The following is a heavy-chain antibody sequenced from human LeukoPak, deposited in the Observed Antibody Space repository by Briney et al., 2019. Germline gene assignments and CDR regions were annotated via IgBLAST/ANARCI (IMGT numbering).Heavy chain of an antibody. V-gene: IGHV3-30-3*01. J-gene: IGHJ4*02. D-gene: IGHD6-13*01. Sequence: GRSLRLSCAASGFTFSSYAMHWVRQAPGKGLEWVAVISYDGSNKYYADSVKGRFTISRDNSKNTLYLQMNSLRAEDTAVYYCARDLHPWYSSSWSLYYFDYWGQGTLVTVSS. CDR1: GFTFSSYA. CDR3: ARDLHPWYSSSWSLYYFDY. CDR2: ISYDGSNK.